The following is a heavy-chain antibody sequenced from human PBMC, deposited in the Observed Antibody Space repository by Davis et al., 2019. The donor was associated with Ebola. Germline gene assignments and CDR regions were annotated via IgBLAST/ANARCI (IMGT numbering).Heavy chain of an antibody. CDR3: ARHQNVWFYFDY. D-gene: IGHD3-9*01. CDR2: TYYRSRWYS. V-gene: IGHV6-1*01. CDR1: GDSVSSNSAA. J-gene: IGHJ4*02. Sequence: SQTLSLTCAIPGDSVSSNSAAWNWLRQSPSRGLEWLGRTYYRSRWYSDYAVSVQSRITINPDTSKNQFSLHLNSVTPEDTAVYYCARHQNVWFYFDYWGQGTLVTVSS.